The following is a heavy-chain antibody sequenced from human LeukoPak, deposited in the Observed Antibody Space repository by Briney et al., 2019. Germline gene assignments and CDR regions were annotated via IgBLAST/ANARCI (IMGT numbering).Heavy chain of an antibody. CDR3: ARGLWGNWFDP. J-gene: IGHJ5*02. CDR1: GYTFTGYY. Sequence: GASVKVSCKASGYTFTGYYMHWVRQAPGQGLEWMGWINPNSGNTGYAQKFQGRVTMTRNTSISTAYMELSSLRSEDTAVYYCARGLWGNWFDPWGQGTLVTVSS. D-gene: IGHD3-16*01. V-gene: IGHV1-8*02. CDR2: INPNSGNT.